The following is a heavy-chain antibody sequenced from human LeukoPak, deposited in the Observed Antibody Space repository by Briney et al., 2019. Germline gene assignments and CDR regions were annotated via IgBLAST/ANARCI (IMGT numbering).Heavy chain of an antibody. CDR1: GFTFSSYS. J-gene: IGHJ4*02. CDR3: ARALDIVATIMPIDY. V-gene: IGHV3-21*01. CDR2: ISSSSSYI. D-gene: IGHD5-12*01. Sequence: GGSLRLSCAASGFTFSSYSMNWVRQAPGKGLEWVSSISSSSSYIYYADSVKGRFTISRDNAKNSLYLQMNSLRAEDTAVYYCARALDIVATIMPIDYWGQGTLVTVSS.